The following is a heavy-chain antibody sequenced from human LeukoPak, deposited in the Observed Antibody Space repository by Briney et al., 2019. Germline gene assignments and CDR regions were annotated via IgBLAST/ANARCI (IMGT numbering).Heavy chain of an antibody. Sequence: PGGSLRLSCAASGFTFSSFAMSWVRQAPGKGLEWVSVIYSGGSTYYVDSVKGRFTISRDNSKNTVYLQMNSLRAEDTAVYYCAKNLGHYGSSGFLFDYWGQGALVTVSS. V-gene: IGHV3-23*03. CDR3: AKNLGHYGSSGFLFDY. CDR2: IYSGGST. D-gene: IGHD3-22*01. CDR1: GFTFSSFA. J-gene: IGHJ4*02.